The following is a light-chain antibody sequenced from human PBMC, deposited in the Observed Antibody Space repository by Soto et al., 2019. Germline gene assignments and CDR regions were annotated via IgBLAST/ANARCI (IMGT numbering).Light chain of an antibody. Sequence: IVITQSPATLSVSPGERATLSCRASQSVRSNLAWYQQKPGQAPRLLIYGAYTRATDIPARFSGSGFGTEFTLTISSLQSEDFAIYYCQQYNNWPAITFGQGTRLEIK. V-gene: IGKV3-15*01. CDR3: QQYNNWPAIT. CDR2: GAY. J-gene: IGKJ5*01. CDR1: QSVRSN.